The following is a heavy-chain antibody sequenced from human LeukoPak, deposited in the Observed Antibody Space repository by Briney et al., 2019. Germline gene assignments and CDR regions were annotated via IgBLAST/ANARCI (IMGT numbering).Heavy chain of an antibody. CDR1: GFTIGTYW. V-gene: IGHV3-74*01. CDR2: INTDASST. CDR3: AKDMGDIVVVVAATEDGGFDY. Sequence: GGSLRLSCAASGFTIGTYWMHWVRQVPGKGVVWISRINTDASSTSYADSVKGRFTISRDNSKNTLYLQMNSLRAEDTAVYYCAKDMGDIVVVVAATEDGGFDYWGQGTLVTVSS. D-gene: IGHD2-15*01. J-gene: IGHJ4*02.